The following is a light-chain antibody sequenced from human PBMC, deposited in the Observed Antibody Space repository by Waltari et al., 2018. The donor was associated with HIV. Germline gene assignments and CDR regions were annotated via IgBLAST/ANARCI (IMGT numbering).Light chain of an antibody. V-gene: IGKV1-33*01. J-gene: IGKJ3*01. CDR2: AAS. CDR3: QHYDNRPAVIFT. Sequence: DIQMTQSPSSLSASGGDRVTITCQASQDISKYLNWYQQKPGKAPKLLIYAASNLETGVPSRFSGSGSGTDFTFTISSMQPEDIATYYCQHYDNRPAVIFTFGPGTKVDIK. CDR1: QDISKY.